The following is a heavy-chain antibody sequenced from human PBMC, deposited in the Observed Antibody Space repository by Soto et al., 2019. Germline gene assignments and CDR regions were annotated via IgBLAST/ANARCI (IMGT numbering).Heavy chain of an antibody. Sequence: QVQLVQSGAEVKKPGDSVKVSCKASGYTFTNYYMNWVRQAPGQGLEWMGVINLRGGGADYAQRFQGRVHMTKDTSTNTVYMELSSLRSEDTAVYYCARRGYTYGYFIDYWGQETLVTVSS. CDR1: GYTFTNYY. CDR3: ARRGYTYGYFIDY. J-gene: IGHJ4*02. D-gene: IGHD5-18*01. CDR2: INLRGGGA. V-gene: IGHV1-46*01.